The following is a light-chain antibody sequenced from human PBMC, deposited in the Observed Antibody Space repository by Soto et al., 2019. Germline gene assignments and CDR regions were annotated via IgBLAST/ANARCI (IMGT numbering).Light chain of an antibody. CDR1: QSVSSSY. J-gene: IGKJ3*01. Sequence: EIVLTQSPGTLSLSPGERATLSCRASQSVSSSYLAWYQQKPGQAPRLLIYDASRATGIPDRVSGSGSGTDFTLTITRQEPEDFAVYYCQHYGTSALFGPGTKVDI. V-gene: IGKV3-20*01. CDR3: QHYGTSAL. CDR2: DAS.